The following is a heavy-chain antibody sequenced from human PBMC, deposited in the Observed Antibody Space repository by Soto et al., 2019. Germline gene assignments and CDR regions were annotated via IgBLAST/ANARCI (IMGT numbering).Heavy chain of an antibody. CDR1: GVSFSRYG. CDR2: ISWDGLAQ. V-gene: IGHV3-30*18. D-gene: IGHD1-1*01. Sequence: PXGSLKLSCEASGVSFSRYGTHWVRQAPGMGLEWVAVISWDGLAQYYADSVKGRFTISRDNSQSTLYLQMNGLRTEDTAIYYCAKETIQVGGPNYFDYWGQGALVTVSS. CDR3: AKETIQVGGPNYFDY. J-gene: IGHJ4*02.